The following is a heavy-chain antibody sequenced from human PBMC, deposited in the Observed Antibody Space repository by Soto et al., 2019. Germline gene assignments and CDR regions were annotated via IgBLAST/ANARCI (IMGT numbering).Heavy chain of an antibody. CDR1: GFTFSSYG. D-gene: IGHD3-3*01. J-gene: IGHJ6*02. V-gene: IGHV3-30*18. CDR3: AKDISAIFGVVTAWYYGMDV. CDR2: ISYDGSNK. Sequence: QVQLVESGGGVVQPGRSLRLSCAASGFTFSSYGMHWVRQAPGKGLEWVAVISYDGSNKYYADSVKGRFTISRDNSKNPLYLQMNSLRAQDTAVYYCAKDISAIFGVVTAWYYGMDVWGQGTTVTVSS.